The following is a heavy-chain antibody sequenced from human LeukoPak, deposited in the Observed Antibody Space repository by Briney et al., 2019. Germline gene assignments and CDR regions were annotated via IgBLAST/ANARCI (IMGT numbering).Heavy chain of an antibody. CDR3: ARAKWELSPTAFDI. CDR1: GFTFSTYG. J-gene: IGHJ3*02. Sequence: GGSLRLSCAASGFTFSTYGVHWVRQAPGKGLEWVAFIRFDGSNKFYADSVKGRFTISRDNSKNTLYLQMNSLRSDDTAVYYCARAKWELSPTAFDIWGQGTMVTVSS. V-gene: IGHV3-30*02. CDR2: IRFDGSNK. D-gene: IGHD1-26*01.